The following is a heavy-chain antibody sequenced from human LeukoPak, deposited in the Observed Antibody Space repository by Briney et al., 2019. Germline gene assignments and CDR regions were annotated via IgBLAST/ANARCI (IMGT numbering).Heavy chain of an antibody. D-gene: IGHD6-6*01. CDR3: AKDRSKYSSSYDY. CDR1: GFTFSSYA. V-gene: IGHV3-23*01. Sequence: QTGGSLRLSCAASGFTFSSYAMSWVRQAPGKGLEWVSAISGSGGGTYYADSVKGRFTISRDNSKNTLYLQMNSLRAEDAAVYYCAKDRSKYSSSYDYWGQGTLVTVSS. CDR2: ISGSGGGT. J-gene: IGHJ4*02.